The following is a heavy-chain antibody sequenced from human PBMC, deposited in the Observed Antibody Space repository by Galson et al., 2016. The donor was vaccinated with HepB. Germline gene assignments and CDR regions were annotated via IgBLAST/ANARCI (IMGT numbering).Heavy chain of an antibody. CDR1: GFTFIDYY. Sequence: SLRLSCAASGFTFIDYYMSWIRQAPGKGPEWVSHISSSGYAIYYADSVKGRFTISRDNAKNSLDLQMNSLRAEDTAVYYCARAGNYRSLYYFDYWGQGTLGTVSS. D-gene: IGHD3-16*02. V-gene: IGHV3-11*01. CDR2: ISSSGYAI. J-gene: IGHJ4*02. CDR3: ARAGNYRSLYYFDY.